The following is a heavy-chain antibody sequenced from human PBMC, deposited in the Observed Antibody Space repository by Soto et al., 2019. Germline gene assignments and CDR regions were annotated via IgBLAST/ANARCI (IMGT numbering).Heavy chain of an antibody. CDR1: GGSISSGGYY. V-gene: IGHV4-31*03. Sequence: TTSETLSLTCTVSGGSISSGGYYWSWIRQHPGKGLEWIGYIYYSGSTYYNPSLKSRVTISVDTSKNQFSLKLSSVTAADTAVYYCARDSAPAAYYYYMDVWGKGTTVTVSS. D-gene: IGHD2-2*01. J-gene: IGHJ6*03. CDR2: IYYSGST. CDR3: ARDSAPAAYYYYMDV.